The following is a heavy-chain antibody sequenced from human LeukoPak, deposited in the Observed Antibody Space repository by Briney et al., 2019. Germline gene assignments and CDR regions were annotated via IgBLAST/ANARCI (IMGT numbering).Heavy chain of an antibody. Sequence: PGRSLRLSCAASGFTFSSYGMHWVRQAPGKGLEWVAVIWYDGSNKYYADSVKGRFTISRDNSKNTLYLQMNSLRAEDTAVYYCAIESYGMDVWGQGTTVTVSS. CDR2: IWYDGSNK. J-gene: IGHJ6*02. V-gene: IGHV3-33*01. CDR3: AIESYGMDV. CDR1: GFTFSSYG.